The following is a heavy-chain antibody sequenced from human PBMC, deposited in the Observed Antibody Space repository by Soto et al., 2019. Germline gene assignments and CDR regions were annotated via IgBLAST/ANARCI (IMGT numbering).Heavy chain of an antibody. V-gene: IGHV3-23*01. D-gene: IGHD4-17*01. Sequence: GGSLRLSCGASGFTFISYAMTWVRQAPGKGLEWVSGVSGTGGSAYYADSVKGRFTISRDKSTNTLYLHMNSLRAEDTAVYYCARGSAYSDYDLEYWGQGTLVTSPQ. CDR1: GFTFISYA. CDR2: VSGTGGSA. CDR3: ARGSAYSDYDLEY. J-gene: IGHJ4*02.